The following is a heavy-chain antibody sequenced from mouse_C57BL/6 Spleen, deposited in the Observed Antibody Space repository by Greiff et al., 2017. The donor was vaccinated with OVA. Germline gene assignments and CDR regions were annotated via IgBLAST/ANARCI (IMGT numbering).Heavy chain of an antibody. CDR3: ARNIFLYYGSSSYYFDY. CDR2: IDPSDSYT. Sequence: VQLQQPGAELVKPGASVKLSCKASGYTFTSYWMQWVKQRPGQGLEWIGEIDPSDSYTNYNQKFKGKATLTVDTSSSTAYMQLSSLTSEDSAVYYCARNIFLYYGSSSYYFDYWGQGTTLTVSS. V-gene: IGHV1-50*01. J-gene: IGHJ2*01. D-gene: IGHD1-1*01. CDR1: GYTFTSYW.